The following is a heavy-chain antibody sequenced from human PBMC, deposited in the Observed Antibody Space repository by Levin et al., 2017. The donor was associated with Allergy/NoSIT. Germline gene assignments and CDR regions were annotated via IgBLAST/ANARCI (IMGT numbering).Heavy chain of an antibody. Sequence: SQTLSLTCTVSGGSISSGGYYWSWIRQHPGKGLEWIGYIYYSGSTYYNPSLKSRVTISVDTSKNQFSLKLSSVTAADTAVYYCAGDGGLRYCSGGSCDRDRAGFDPWGQGTLVTVSS. V-gene: IGHV4-31*03. CDR3: AGDGGLRYCSGGSCDRDRAGFDP. CDR1: GGSISSGGYY. J-gene: IGHJ5*02. D-gene: IGHD2-15*01. CDR2: IYYSGST.